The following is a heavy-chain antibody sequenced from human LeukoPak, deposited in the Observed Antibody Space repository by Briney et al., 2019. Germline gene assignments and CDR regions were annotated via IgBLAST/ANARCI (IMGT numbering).Heavy chain of an antibody. J-gene: IGHJ4*02. V-gene: IGHV3-7*01. D-gene: IGHD1-1*01. CDR1: GFTFSSYW. CDR3: RVFAETADY. CDR2: VKQDGSEK. Sequence: PGGSLRLSCAASGFTFSSYWVNWVRQAPGKGLEWVANVKQDGSEKNYVDSVKGRFTISRDNAKNSLYLQMNSLRAEDTAVYYCRVFAETADYWGPGTLVTVSS.